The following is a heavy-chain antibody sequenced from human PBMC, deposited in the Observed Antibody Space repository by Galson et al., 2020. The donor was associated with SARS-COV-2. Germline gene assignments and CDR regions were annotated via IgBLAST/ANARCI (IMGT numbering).Heavy chain of an antibody. CDR1: GDSISSYY. CDR3: ARFSVGWHGNFDS. V-gene: IGHV4-59*08. D-gene: IGHD2-15*01. Sequence: ETSETLSLTCTVSGDSISSYYWSWIRQPPGKGLEWIGYIYYSGSTNYNPSLKSRVTISLDTSKNQFSLKLSSVTAADTAVYYCARFSVGWHGNFDSWGQGTLVTVSS. CDR2: IYYSGST. J-gene: IGHJ4*02.